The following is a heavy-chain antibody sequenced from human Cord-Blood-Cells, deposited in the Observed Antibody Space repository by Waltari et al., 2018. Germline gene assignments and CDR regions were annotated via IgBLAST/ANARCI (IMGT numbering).Heavy chain of an antibody. CDR2: ISSSGSTI. J-gene: IGHJ6*02. CDR1: GFTFSSYE. CDR3: ARDRGIAAPYYYYGMDV. D-gene: IGHD6-13*01. V-gene: IGHV3-48*03. Sequence: EVQLVESGGGLVQPGGSLRLSCAASGFTFSSYEMNWVRQAPGTGLEWVSYISSSGSTIYYADSVKGRFTISRDNAKNSLYLQMNSLRAEDTAVYYCARDRGIAAPYYYYGMDVWGQGTTVTVSS.